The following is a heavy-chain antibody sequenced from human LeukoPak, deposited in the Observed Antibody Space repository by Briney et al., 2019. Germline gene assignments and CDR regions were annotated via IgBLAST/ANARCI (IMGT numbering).Heavy chain of an antibody. CDR2: ISWNNGPI. J-gene: IGHJ3*02. Sequence: GGSLRLSCAASGFSFDDYAMHWVRQAPGKGLEWVSGISWNNGPIGYADSVKGRFTISRDNVKHSLYLQMNSLRAEDTALYYCARGSSGGYSLDAFDIWGQGTMVTVSS. CDR1: GFSFDDYA. V-gene: IGHV3-9*01. D-gene: IGHD1-26*01. CDR3: ARGSSGGYSLDAFDI.